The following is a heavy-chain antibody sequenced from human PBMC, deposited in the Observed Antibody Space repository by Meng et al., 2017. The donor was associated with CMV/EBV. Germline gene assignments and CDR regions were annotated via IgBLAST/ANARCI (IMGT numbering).Heavy chain of an antibody. CDR1: GGSISSSSYY. V-gene: IGHV4-39*07. Sequence: LQLQVSGPGLVKPSETLSLTCTVSGGSISSSSYYWGWIRQPPGKGLEWIGSIYYSGSTYYNPSLKSRVTISVDTSKNQFSLKLSSVTAADTAVYYCARDSSRWVTKYYFDYWGQGTLVTVSS. J-gene: IGHJ4*02. CDR3: ARDSSRWVTKYYFDY. CDR2: IYYSGST. D-gene: IGHD4-17*01.